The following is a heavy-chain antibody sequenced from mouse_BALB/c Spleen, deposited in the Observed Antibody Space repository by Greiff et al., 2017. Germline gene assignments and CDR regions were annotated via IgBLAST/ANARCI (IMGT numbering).Heavy chain of an antibody. V-gene: IGHV5-17*02. J-gene: IGHJ3*01. Sequence: EVLLVQSGGGLVQPGASRKLSCAASGFTFSSFGMHWVRQAPEKGLEWVAYISIGSSGIYYGETVKGQSTISRDNPNNTLFLQMTSLRSEDSAMYYCAREYFTTGTGAVWGEGTLVTVSA. D-gene: IGHD1-1*01. CDR1: GFTFSSFG. CDR2: ISIGSSGI. CDR3: AREYFTTGTGAV.